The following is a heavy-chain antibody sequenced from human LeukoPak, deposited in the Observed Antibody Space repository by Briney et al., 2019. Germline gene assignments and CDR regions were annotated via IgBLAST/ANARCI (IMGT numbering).Heavy chain of an antibody. D-gene: IGHD3-22*01. CDR3: TRTSYHESSRYRPLDF. V-gene: IGHV3-7*01. Sequence: GGSLRLSCAASGFTFSSYAMSWVRQAPGKGLEWVANVNQDGSEKYYVDSVKGRFTLSRDNAENSVFLEMKSLRVEDTAFYYCTRTSYHESSRYRPLDFWGRGTLVTVSS. CDR1: GFTFSSYA. CDR2: VNQDGSEK. J-gene: IGHJ4*02.